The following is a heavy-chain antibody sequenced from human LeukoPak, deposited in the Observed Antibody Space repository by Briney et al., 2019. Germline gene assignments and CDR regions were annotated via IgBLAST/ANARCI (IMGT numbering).Heavy chain of an antibody. CDR1: GGSISSGDYY. CDR2: IYYSGST. CDR3: ASQWLLPYYFDY. J-gene: IGHJ4*02. D-gene: IGHD3-22*01. Sequence: PSETLSLTCTVSGGSISSGDYYWSWIRQPPGKGLEWIGYIYYSGSTYYNPSLKSRVTISVDTSKNQFSLKLSSVTAADTAVYYCASQWLLPYYFDYWGQGTLVTVSS. V-gene: IGHV4-30-4*01.